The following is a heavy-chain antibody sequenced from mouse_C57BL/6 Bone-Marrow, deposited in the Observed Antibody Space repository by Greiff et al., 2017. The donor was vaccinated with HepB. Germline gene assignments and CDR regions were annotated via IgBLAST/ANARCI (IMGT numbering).Heavy chain of an antibody. J-gene: IGHJ1*03. V-gene: IGHV1-50*01. Sequence: QVQLQQPGAELVKPGASVKLSCKASGYTFTSYWMQWVKQRPGQGLEWIGEIDPSDSYTNYNQKFKGKATLTVDTSSSTAYMQLSSLTSEDSAVYYCARRNYYGSSLYWYFDVWGTGTTVTVSS. CDR2: IDPSDSYT. CDR1: GYTFTSYW. D-gene: IGHD1-1*01. CDR3: ARRNYYGSSLYWYFDV.